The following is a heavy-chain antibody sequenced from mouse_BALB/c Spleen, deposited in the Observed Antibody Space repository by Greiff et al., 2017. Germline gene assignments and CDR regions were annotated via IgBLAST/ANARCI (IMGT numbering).Heavy chain of an antibody. Sequence: QVQLKESGPELVKPGASVKMSCKASGYTFTDYVISWVKQRTGQGLEWIGEIYPGSGSTYYNEKFKGKATLTADKSSNTAYMQLSSLTSEDSAVYFCGLYYYGSSPYAMDYWGQGTSVTVSS. CDR2: IYPGSGST. J-gene: IGHJ4*01. D-gene: IGHD1-1*01. CDR1: GYTFTDYV. CDR3: GLYYYGSSPYAMDY. V-gene: IGHV1-77*01.